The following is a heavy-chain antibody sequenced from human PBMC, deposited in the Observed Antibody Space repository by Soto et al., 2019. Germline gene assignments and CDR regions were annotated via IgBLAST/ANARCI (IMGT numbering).Heavy chain of an antibody. V-gene: IGHV1-18*01. J-gene: IGHJ4*02. CDR2: ISAHNGNT. Sequence: QVHLVQSGAEVKKPGASVKVSCKGSGYIFTTYGITWVRQAPGQGLEWMGWISAHNGNTNYAQKLQGRVTVTRDTSTSTAYKELKNPRSDDTAVYYCARGRYGDYWGQGALVTVSS. CDR3: ARGRYGDY. CDR1: GYIFTTYG. D-gene: IGHD1-1*01.